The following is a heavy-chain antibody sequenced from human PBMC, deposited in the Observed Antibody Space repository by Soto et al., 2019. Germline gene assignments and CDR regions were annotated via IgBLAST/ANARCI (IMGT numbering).Heavy chain of an antibody. J-gene: IGHJ4*02. CDR1: GFTFSTYA. CDR3: AKGGRFLEWLSMGGDY. Sequence: VQLLESGGGLVQTGGSLRLSCAASGFTFSTYAMSWVRQAPGKGLEWVSIISGSDTSTYYADSVKGRFTISRDNSKNTLYLQMNSLRAEDTAVYYCAKGGRFLEWLSMGGDYWGQGTLVTVSS. CDR2: ISGSDTST. V-gene: IGHV3-23*01. D-gene: IGHD3-3*01.